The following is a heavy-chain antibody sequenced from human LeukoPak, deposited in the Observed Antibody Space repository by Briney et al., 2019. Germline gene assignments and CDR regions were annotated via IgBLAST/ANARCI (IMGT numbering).Heavy chain of an antibody. Sequence: ASVKVSCKTSGYTFTSYYIHWVRQAPGQGHEWMGIINPSSGATNYAQKFQDRVTMTRDTSTSTVYMELSSQTSEDTAVYYCARATNFYYYYGMDVWGQGTTVTVSS. J-gene: IGHJ6*02. CDR2: INPSSGAT. V-gene: IGHV1-46*01. D-gene: IGHD1-26*01. CDR1: GYTFTSYY. CDR3: ARATNFYYYYGMDV.